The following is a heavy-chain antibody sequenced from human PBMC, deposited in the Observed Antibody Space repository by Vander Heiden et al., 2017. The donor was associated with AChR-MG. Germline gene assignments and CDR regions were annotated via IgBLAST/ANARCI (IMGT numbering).Heavy chain of an antibody. CDR2: INPSLDST. CDR3: ARELTGSFYFDF. Sequence: GAEVKKPGASLKVSCKTSGFTFTNYHMHWVRQAPGQGLEWAGTINPSLDSTHYAQKFQGRVRMTRDTSTKTVYMDMTSLRPEDTAVYFCARELTGSFYFDFWGQGSLVTVSS. J-gene: IGHJ4*02. V-gene: IGHV1-46*03. CDR1: GFTFTNYH. D-gene: IGHD1-26*01.